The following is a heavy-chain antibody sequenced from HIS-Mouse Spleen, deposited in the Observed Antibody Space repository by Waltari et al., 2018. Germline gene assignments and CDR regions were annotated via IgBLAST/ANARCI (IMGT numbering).Heavy chain of an antibody. D-gene: IGHD3-10*01. V-gene: IGHV3-33*01. CDR3: ASISLWGGPVDI. Sequence: QVQLVESGGGVVKPGRSLRLSCAASGFTFSSYGMHWVRQAPGKGVGWVGCRWCDGSNNSIAASVKGSFTISRDNSKNTLDLQMNSLRAEDTAVYYCASISLWGGPVDIWGQGTMVTVSS. CDR1: GFTFSSYG. CDR2: RWCDGSNN. J-gene: IGHJ3*02.